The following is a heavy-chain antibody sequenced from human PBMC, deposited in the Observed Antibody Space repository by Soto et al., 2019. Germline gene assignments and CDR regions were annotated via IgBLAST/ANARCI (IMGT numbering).Heavy chain of an antibody. V-gene: IGHV3-21*01. J-gene: IGHJ6*02. CDR1: GFTFSSYS. Sequence: EVQLVESGGGLVKPGGSLRLSCAASGFTFSSYSMNWVRQAPGKGLEWVSSISSSSSYIYYADSVKGRFTISRDNAKNSLYLQMNSLRAEDTAVYYCARDMEGEQDIVVVVAARQYYYYGMDVWGQGTTVTVSS. CDR3: ARDMEGEQDIVVVVAARQYYYYGMDV. CDR2: ISSSSSYI. D-gene: IGHD2-15*01.